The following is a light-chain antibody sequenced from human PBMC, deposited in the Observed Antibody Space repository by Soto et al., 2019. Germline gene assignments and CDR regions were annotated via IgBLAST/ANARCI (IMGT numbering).Light chain of an antibody. CDR1: EGINNH. Sequence: DIQMTQSPSSLSASIGDRVTIICRASEGINNHLVWFQQKPGKAPKSLIYGATYLQSGVPSRFSGSEFGTEFSLTISSLQPEDIATYYCQQYQRYPPPVGGGTKVDSK. J-gene: IGKJ4*01. CDR2: GAT. CDR3: QQYQRYPPP. V-gene: IGKV1-16*01.